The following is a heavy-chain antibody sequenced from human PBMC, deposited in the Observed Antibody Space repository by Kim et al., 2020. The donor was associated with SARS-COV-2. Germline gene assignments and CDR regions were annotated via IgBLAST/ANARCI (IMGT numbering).Heavy chain of an antibody. CDR1: GFPFSSFA. CDR3: AKALGRELLSPMDY. V-gene: IGHV3-30*18. CDR2: ISYDGIHK. D-gene: IGHD3-10*01. Sequence: GGSLRLSCAASGFPFSSFAMHWVRQSPGKGLEWVAIISYDGIHKYYADSVKGRFTISRDYSKNTKNLQMNSLRADDTALYYCAKALGRELLSPMDYWGRGTRVTVSS. J-gene: IGHJ4*02.